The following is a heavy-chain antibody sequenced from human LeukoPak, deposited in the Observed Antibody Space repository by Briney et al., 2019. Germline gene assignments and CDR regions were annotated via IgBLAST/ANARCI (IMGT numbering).Heavy chain of an antibody. CDR1: GGSISSSSYY. CDR3: ARHSHWFDP. Sequence: SETLSLTCTVSGGSISSSSYYWGWIRQPPGKGLEWIGSIYYSGSTYYNPSLKSRVTISVDTSKNQFSLKLSSVTAADTAVYYCARHSHWFDPWGQGTLATVSS. V-gene: IGHV4-39*01. J-gene: IGHJ5*02. CDR2: IYYSGST.